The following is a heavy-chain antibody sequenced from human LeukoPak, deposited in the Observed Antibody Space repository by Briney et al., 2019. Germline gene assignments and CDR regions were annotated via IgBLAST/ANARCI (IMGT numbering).Heavy chain of an antibody. J-gene: IGHJ4*02. CDR3: ARLAVPPGNRGWYYDH. D-gene: IGHD2-2*01. CDR2: INQGGSEK. CDR1: EFIFSNYW. Sequence: GGSLRLSCVPSEFIFSNYWLSWVRQGPGEGREGVANINQGGSEKYYVDSVRGRFPISRDNAKKSLALQMHSLRVEDTATYYCARLAVPPGNRGWYYDHWGQGTLVTVSS. V-gene: IGHV3-7*03.